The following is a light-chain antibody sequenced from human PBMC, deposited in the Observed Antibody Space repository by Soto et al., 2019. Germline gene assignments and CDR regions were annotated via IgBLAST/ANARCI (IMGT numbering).Light chain of an antibody. V-gene: IGKV1-39*01. Sequence: DIQMTQSPSSLSASVGDRVTITCRASQSISSYLNWYQQKPGKAPKLLIYAASSLQSGVPSRVSGSGSGTDFTLTISSLRPEDFATYYCQQRKTFGQGTKVEIK. CDR1: QSISSY. CDR2: AAS. J-gene: IGKJ1*01. CDR3: QQRKT.